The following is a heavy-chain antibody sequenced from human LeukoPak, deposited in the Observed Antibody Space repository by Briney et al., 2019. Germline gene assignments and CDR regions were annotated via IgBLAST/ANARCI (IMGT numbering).Heavy chain of an antibody. CDR2: ISGSGGST. Sequence: GGSLRLSCAASGFTFSSYAMSWVRQAPGKGLEWVSAISGSGGSTYYADSVKGRFTISRDNAKNSLYLQMNSLRAEDTAVYYCARDFYGAVDYWGQGTLVTVSS. V-gene: IGHV3-23*01. CDR1: GFTFSSYA. J-gene: IGHJ4*02. D-gene: IGHD4-17*01. CDR3: ARDFYGAVDY.